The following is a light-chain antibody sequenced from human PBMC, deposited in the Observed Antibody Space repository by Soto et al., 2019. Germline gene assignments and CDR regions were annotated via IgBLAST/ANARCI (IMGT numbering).Light chain of an antibody. V-gene: IGKV3-11*01. J-gene: IGKJ4*01. CDR2: DSS. CDR1: QSVASY. Sequence: EIVLTQSPAPLSLSPGERASLSCRASQSVASYLAWYQQKPGQAPRLLIYDSSNRATGIPARFSGSGSGTDFTLIISSLEPEEFAVYYGQQRSNWPLTFGGGTKVEIK. CDR3: QQRSNWPLT.